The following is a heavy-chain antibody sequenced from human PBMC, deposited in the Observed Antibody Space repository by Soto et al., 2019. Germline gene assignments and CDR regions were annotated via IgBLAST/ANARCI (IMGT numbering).Heavy chain of an antibody. CDR2: ISSSSSTI. CDR3: ARDPGPPGIAAAADI. Sequence: GGSLRLSCAASGFPFSSYSMNWVRQAPGKGLEWVSYISSSSSTIYYADSVKGRFTISRDNAKNSLYLQMNSLRAEDTAVYYCARDPGPPGIAAAADIWGQGTLVTVSS. J-gene: IGHJ4*02. D-gene: IGHD6-13*01. V-gene: IGHV3-48*01. CDR1: GFPFSSYS.